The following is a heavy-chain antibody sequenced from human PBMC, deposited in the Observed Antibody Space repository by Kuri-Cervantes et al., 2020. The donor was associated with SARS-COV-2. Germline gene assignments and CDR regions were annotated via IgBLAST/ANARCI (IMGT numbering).Heavy chain of an antibody. CDR1: GGSISSHY. J-gene: IGHJ6*04. Sequence: SETLSPTCTVSGGSISSHYWSWIRQPPGKGLEWIGYIYYSGSTNYNPSLKSRVTISVDTSKNQFSLKLSSVTAADTAVYYCARPGGFLDVWGKGTAVTVSS. V-gene: IGHV4-59*11. CDR3: ARPGGFLDV. CDR2: IYYSGST. D-gene: IGHD4-23*01.